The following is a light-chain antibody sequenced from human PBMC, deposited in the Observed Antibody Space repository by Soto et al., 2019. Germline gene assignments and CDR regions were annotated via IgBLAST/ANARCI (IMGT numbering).Light chain of an antibody. J-gene: IGKJ1*01. CDR1: QGIRND. V-gene: IGKV1-6*01. Sequence: AIQMTQSPSSLSASVGDRVTITCRASQGIRNDVGWYQQKPGKAPELLIYAASSLQTGVPSRFSGSGSGTDFTLTISSLQHEDFATYYCLQDYSYPRTFGQGTKV. CDR3: LQDYSYPRT. CDR2: AAS.